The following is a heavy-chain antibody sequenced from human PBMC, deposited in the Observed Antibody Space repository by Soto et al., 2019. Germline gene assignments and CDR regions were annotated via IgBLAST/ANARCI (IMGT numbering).Heavy chain of an antibody. CDR2: INVNSGGT. V-gene: IGHV1-2*04. Sequence: QVQLVQSGAEVKKPGASVKVSCKASRYTFTGNYMHWVRQAPGQGFEWMGWINVNSGGTKYAQKFQGWVTMTRDTSISTAYRELSRLRSDDTAVYYCARGDKLSLYPQLDYWGQGTLVTVSS. CDR3: ARGDKLSLYPQLDY. J-gene: IGHJ4*02. D-gene: IGHD3-16*02. CDR1: RYTFTGNY.